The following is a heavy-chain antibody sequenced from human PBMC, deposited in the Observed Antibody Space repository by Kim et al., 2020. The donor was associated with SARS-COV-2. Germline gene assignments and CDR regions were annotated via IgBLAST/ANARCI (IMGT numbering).Heavy chain of an antibody. J-gene: IGHJ4*02. V-gene: IGHV3-23*05. D-gene: IGHD3-16*01. CDR2: FNNIVTSA. CDR1: GFNFSSYA. Sequence: GGSLRLSCVGSGFNFSSYALSWVRQAPGKGLEWVSGFNNIVTSASYIDSVKGRFITSRDNSKNTRYLQMNNVRVEDTALYYCTKGGVNWGQGTMVTVSS. CDR3: TKGGVN.